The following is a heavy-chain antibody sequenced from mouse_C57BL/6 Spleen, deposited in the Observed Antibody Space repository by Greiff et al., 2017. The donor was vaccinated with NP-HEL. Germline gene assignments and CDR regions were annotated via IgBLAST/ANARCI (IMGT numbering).Heavy chain of an antibody. CDR2: INPNNGGT. D-gene: IGHD4-1*01. Sequence: VQLQQSGPELVKPGASVKISCKASGYTFTDYYMNWVKQSHGKSLEWIGDINPNNGGTSYNQKFKGKATLTVDKSSSTAYMELRSLTSEDSAVYYCARLLGLGYFDVWGTGTTVTVSS. CDR1: GYTFTDYY. V-gene: IGHV1-26*01. CDR3: ARLLGLGYFDV. J-gene: IGHJ1*03.